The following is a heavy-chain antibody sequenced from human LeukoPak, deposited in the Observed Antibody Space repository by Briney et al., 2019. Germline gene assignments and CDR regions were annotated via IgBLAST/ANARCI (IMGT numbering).Heavy chain of an antibody. Sequence: GGSLRLSCAASGFTVSSNYMSWVRQAPGKGLEWVSVIYSGGSTYYADSVKGRFTISRDNSKNTLYLQINSLRAEDTAVYDCERDSITFGGVIVPGDYWGQGTLVTVSS. D-gene: IGHD3-16*02. V-gene: IGHV3-66*01. CDR1: GFTVSSNY. CDR2: IYSGGST. J-gene: IGHJ4*02. CDR3: ERDSITFGGVIVPGDY.